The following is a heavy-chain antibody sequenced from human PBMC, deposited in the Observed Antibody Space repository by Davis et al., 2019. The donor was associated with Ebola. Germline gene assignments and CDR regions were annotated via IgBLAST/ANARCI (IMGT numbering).Heavy chain of an antibody. CDR3: ARVSHPRSGSYGRGDY. J-gene: IGHJ4*02. CDR1: GYTFSSYW. Sequence: GESLKISCAASGYTFSSYWMSWVRQAPGKGLEWVANIKQDGSEKYYVDSVKGRFTISRDNSKNTLYLQMNSLRAEDTAVYYCARVSHPRSGSYGRGDYWGQGTLVTVSS. CDR2: IKQDGSEK. D-gene: IGHD1-26*01. V-gene: IGHV3-7*03.